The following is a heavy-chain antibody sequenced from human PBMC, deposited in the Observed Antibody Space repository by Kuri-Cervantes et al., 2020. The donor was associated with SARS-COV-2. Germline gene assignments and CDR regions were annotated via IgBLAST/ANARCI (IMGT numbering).Heavy chain of an antibody. CDR1: GYTFTGYY. Sequence: ASVKVSCKASGYTFTGYYKHWVRQAPGQGLEWMGIINPSGGSTSYAQKFQGRVTMTRDTSTSTFYMELSSLRSEDKDVDYCARGVHIWFQGNYYYYYMDVWGKGTTVTVSS. V-gene: IGHV1-46*01. D-gene: IGHD3-10*01. J-gene: IGHJ6*03. CDR2: INPSGGST. CDR3: ARGVHIWFQGNYYYYYMDV.